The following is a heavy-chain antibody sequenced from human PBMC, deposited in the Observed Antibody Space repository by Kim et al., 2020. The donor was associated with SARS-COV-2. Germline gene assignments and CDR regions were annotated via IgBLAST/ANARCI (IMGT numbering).Heavy chain of an antibody. D-gene: IGHD3-3*01. CDR1: GFTFSSYS. Sequence: GGSLRLSCAASGFTFSSYSMNWVRQAPGKGLEWVSSISSSSSYIYYADSVKGRFTISRDNAKNSLYLQMNSLRAEDTAVYYCARDFSGSLRFLEWLPRFRYFDLWGRGTLVTVSS. V-gene: IGHV3-21*01. CDR2: ISSSSSYI. J-gene: IGHJ2*01. CDR3: ARDFSGSLRFLEWLPRFRYFDL.